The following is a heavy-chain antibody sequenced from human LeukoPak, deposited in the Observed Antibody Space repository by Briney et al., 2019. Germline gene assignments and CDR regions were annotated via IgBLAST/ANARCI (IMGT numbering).Heavy chain of an antibody. CDR2: INHSGST. J-gene: IGHJ4*02. CDR1: GGSFSGYY. D-gene: IGHD2-8*01. CDR3: ARRPIVLMVYAAYYFDY. Sequence: PSETLSLTCAVYGGSFSGYYWSWIRQPPGKGLEWIGEINHSGSTNYNPSLKSRVTISVDTSKNQFSLKLSSVTAADTAVYYCARRPIVLMVYAAYYFDYWGQGTLVTVSS. V-gene: IGHV4-34*01.